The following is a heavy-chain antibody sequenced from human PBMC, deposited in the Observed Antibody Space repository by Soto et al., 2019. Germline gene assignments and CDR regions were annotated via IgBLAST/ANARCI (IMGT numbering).Heavy chain of an antibody. CDR2: ISYSGST. CDR1: GGSVSVYY. Sequence: SETLSLTCTVSGGSVSVYYWSWIRQPPGKGLEWIGFISYSGSTYYNASLKSRVTISVDTSKNQFSLNLSFVTAADTAVYYCATMGTPATGLYYFDYWGQGTLVTVSS. J-gene: IGHJ4*02. V-gene: IGHV4-30-4*01. D-gene: IGHD1-7*01. CDR3: ATMGTPATGLYYFDY.